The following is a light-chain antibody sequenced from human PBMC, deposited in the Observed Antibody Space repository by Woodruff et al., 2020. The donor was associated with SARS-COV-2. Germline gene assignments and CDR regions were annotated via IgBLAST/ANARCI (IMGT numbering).Light chain of an antibody. J-gene: IGKJ1*01. V-gene: IGKV1-5*03. CDR2: KAS. CDR3: QQYSSYWT. CDR1: QSISNW. Sequence: DRVTITCRASQSISNWLAWYQQTPGKAPKLLIYKASTLETGVPSRFSGSGYGTEFTLTISSLQPDDFATYYCQQYSSYWTFGQG.